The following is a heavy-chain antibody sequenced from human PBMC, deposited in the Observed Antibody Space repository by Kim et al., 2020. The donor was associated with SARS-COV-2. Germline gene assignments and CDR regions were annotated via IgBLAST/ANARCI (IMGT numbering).Heavy chain of an antibody. CDR2: INHSGST. CDR1: GGSFSGYY. CDR3: ASSVIKRQLVPYYYYYYGMDV. V-gene: IGHV4-34*01. D-gene: IGHD6-6*01. Sequence: SETLSLTCAVYGGSFSGYYWSWIRQPPGKGLEWIGEINHSGSTNYNPSLKSRVTISVDTSKNQFSLKLSSVTAADTAVYYCASSVIKRQLVPYYYYYYGMDVWGQGTTVTVSS. J-gene: IGHJ6*02.